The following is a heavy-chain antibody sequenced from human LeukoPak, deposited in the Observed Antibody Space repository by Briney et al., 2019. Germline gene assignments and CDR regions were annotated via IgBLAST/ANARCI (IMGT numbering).Heavy chain of an antibody. V-gene: IGHV1-18*01. CDR3: ARSRRGYSYGYVDY. CDR2: ISAYNGNT. CDR1: GYTFTSYA. D-gene: IGHD5-18*01. J-gene: IGHJ4*02. Sequence: ASVKVSCKASGYTFTSYAMNWVRQAPGQGLEWMGWISAYNGNTSYAQKLQGRVTMTTDTSTSTAYMELRSLRSDDTAVYYCARSRRGYSYGYVDYWGQGTLVTVSS.